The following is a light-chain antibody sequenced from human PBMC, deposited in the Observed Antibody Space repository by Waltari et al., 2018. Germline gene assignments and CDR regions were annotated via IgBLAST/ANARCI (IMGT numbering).Light chain of an antibody. CDR2: LGS. Sequence: EIVLTQSPLSLPVTPGEPASISCRSSQSLLYSNGYNYLDWYLQKPGQSPQLLIYLGSNRASGVPDRFSGSGSDTDFTLKITRVEAEDVGVYYCMQALQTPLTFGGGTKVEIK. V-gene: IGKV2-28*01. J-gene: IGKJ4*01. CDR1: QSLLYSNGYNY. CDR3: MQALQTPLT.